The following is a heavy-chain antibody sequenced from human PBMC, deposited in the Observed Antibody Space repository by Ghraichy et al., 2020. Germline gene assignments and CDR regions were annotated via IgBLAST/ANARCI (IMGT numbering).Heavy chain of an antibody. CDR3: ARDVALWSGYVVGSYYYYGMDV. CDR2: IYYSGST. V-gene: IGHV4-39*07. CDR1: GGSISSSSYY. J-gene: IGHJ6*02. Sequence: SQTLSLTCTVSGGSISSSSYYWGWIRQPPGKGLEWIGSIYYSGSTYYNPSLKSRVTISVDTSKNQFSLKLSSVTAADTAVYYCARDVALWSGYVVGSYYYYGMDVWGQGTTVTVSS. D-gene: IGHD3-3*01.